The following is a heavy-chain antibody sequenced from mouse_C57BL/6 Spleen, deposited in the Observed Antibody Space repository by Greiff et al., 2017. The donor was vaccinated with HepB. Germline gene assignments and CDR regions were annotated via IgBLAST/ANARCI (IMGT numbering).Heavy chain of an antibody. CDR3: AKYGSSPYYAMDY. V-gene: IGHV5-17*01. CDR2: ISSGSSTI. D-gene: IGHD1-1*01. Sequence: EVKLMESGGGLVKPGGSLKLSCAASGFTFSDYGMHWVRQAPEKGLEWVAYISSGSSTIYYADTVKGRFTISRDKAKNTLFLQMTSLRSEDTAMYYCAKYGSSPYYAMDYWGQGTSVTVSS. CDR1: GFTFSDYG. J-gene: IGHJ4*01.